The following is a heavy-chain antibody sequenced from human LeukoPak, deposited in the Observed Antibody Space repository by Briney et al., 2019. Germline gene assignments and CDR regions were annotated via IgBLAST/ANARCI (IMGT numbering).Heavy chain of an antibody. Sequence: PGGSLRLSCAASGFTFSTYAMHWVRQAPGKGLEWVAITSNDESKKYYADSVKGRFTISRGNSKNTLYLQMNSLRAEDTAVYYCAKADSSSRPDYWGQGTLVTVSS. J-gene: IGHJ4*02. D-gene: IGHD6-13*01. CDR1: GFTFSTYA. CDR3: AKADSSSRPDY. CDR2: TSNDESKK. V-gene: IGHV3-30*18.